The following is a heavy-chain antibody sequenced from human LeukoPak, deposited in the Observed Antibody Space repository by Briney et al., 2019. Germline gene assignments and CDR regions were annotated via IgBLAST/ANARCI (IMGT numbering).Heavy chain of an antibody. V-gene: IGHV4-34*01. CDR2: VNYSGST. J-gene: IGHJ6*03. Sequence: PSETLFLTCTVSGGSISSYYWSWIRQPPGKGLEWIGEVNYSGSTDYNPSLKSRVIISVDTSKNQFSLKLSSVTAADTAVYYCARVGDLFRAHRVRGLSPDYYYMDVWGKGTTVTVSS. CDR3: ARVGDLFRAHRVRGLSPDYYYMDV. D-gene: IGHD3-10*01. CDR1: GGSISSYY.